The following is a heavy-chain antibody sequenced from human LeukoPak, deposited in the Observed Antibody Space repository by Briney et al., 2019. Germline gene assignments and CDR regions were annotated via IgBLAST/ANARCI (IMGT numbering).Heavy chain of an antibody. V-gene: IGHV4-39*01. CDR2: IYYSGST. J-gene: IGHJ1*01. CDR1: GGSISSSSYY. Sequence: SETLSLTRTVSGGSISSSSYYWGWILQPPGKGLEWIGSIYYSGSTYYNPSLKSRVTISVDTYKNQFSLKLSSVTAADTAVYYSVYSSSWSFQHWGQGTLVTVSS. CDR3: VYSSSWSFQH. D-gene: IGHD6-13*01.